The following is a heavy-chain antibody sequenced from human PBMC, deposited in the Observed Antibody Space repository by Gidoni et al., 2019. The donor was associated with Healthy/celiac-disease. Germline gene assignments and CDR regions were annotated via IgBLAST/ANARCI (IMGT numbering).Heavy chain of an antibody. V-gene: IGHV3-21*01. Sequence: EVQLVESGGGLVKPGGSLRLSCAASGFTFSSYSMNWVRHAPGKGLEWVSSISSSSSYIYYADSVKGRFTISRDNAKNSLYLQMNSLRAEDTAVYYCARDAGVDYYDSSGYYDYWGQGTLVTVSS. J-gene: IGHJ4*02. CDR3: ARDAGVDYYDSSGYYDY. CDR2: ISSSSSYI. CDR1: GFTFSSYS. D-gene: IGHD3-22*01.